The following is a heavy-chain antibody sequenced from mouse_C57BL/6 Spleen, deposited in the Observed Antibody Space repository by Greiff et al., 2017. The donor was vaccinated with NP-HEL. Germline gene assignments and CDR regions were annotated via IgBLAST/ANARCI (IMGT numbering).Heavy chain of an antibody. CDR1: GYTFTSYW. CDR3: ARLRSKGGYFDY. CDR2: IDPSDSYT. D-gene: IGHD1-3*01. V-gene: IGHV1-69*01. J-gene: IGHJ2*01. Sequence: QVQLQQPGAELVMPGASVKLSCKASGYTFTSYWMHWVKQRPGQGLEWIGEIDPSDSYTNYNQKFKGKSTLTVDKSSSTAYMQLSSLTSEDSAVYYCARLRSKGGYFDYWGQGTTLTVSS.